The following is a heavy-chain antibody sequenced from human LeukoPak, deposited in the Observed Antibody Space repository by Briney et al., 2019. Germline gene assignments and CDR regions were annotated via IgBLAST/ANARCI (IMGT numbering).Heavy chain of an antibody. CDR2: ISSSGHII. Sequence: GGSLRLSCAASGFTFSDYYMTWIRQAPGKGLEWVSYISSSGHIIYYADSVKGRFTISRDNSKNTLYLQMNSLRAEDTAVYYCASSEQNIVVVPAAANFDYWGQGTLVTVSS. CDR1: GFTFSDYY. CDR3: ASSEQNIVVVPAAANFDY. V-gene: IGHV3-11*04. D-gene: IGHD2-2*01. J-gene: IGHJ4*02.